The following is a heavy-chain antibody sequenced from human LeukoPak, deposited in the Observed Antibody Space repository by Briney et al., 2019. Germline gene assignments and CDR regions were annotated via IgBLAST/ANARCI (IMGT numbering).Heavy chain of an antibody. CDR2: IYYSGST. V-gene: IGHV4-59*12. D-gene: IGHD6-13*01. Sequence: SETLPHTRRVSGGSKSSFFGSWIRQPPGKGLEWIGYIYYSGSTNYNPSLKSRVTISVDTSKNQFSLTLSSVTAADTAVYYCARDPGRSSNWYGFFLSWGQGTLVTVSS. CDR1: GGSKSSFF. J-gene: IGHJ1*01. CDR3: ARDPGRSSNWYGFFLS.